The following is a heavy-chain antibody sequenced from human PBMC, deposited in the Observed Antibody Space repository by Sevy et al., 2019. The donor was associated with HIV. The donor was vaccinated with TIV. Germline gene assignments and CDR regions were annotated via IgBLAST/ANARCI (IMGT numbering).Heavy chain of an antibody. CDR3: AKRPGSSNWYYFDY. V-gene: IGHV3-64*04. D-gene: IGHD6-13*01. J-gene: IGHJ4*02. CDR2: ISSNGGST. Sequence: GGSLRLSCSASGFTFSSYAMHWVRQAPGKGLEYVSAISSNGGSTYYADSVKGRFTISRDNSKNTLYLQMNSLRADDTAVYYCAKRPGSSNWYYFDYWGQGTLVTVSS. CDR1: GFTFSSYA.